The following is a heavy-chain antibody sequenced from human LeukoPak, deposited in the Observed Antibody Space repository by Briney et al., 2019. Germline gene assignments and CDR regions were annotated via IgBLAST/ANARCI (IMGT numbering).Heavy chain of an antibody. Sequence: ASVKVSRKASGGTFSSYAISWVRQAPGQGLEWMGRIIPILGIANYAQKFQGRVTITADKSTSTAYMELSSLRSEDTAVYYCASAGYNWNDAGGYYFDYWGQGTLVTVSS. CDR2: IIPILGIA. V-gene: IGHV1-69*04. CDR1: GGTFSSYA. CDR3: ASAGYNWNDAGGYYFDY. D-gene: IGHD1-1*01. J-gene: IGHJ4*02.